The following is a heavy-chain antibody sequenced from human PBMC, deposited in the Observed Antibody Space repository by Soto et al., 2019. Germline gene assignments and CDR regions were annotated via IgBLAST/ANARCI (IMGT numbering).Heavy chain of an antibody. CDR3: ARGNPVLRFLEWPEYNWFDP. D-gene: IGHD3-3*01. CDR2: INAGNGNT. CDR1: GYTFTSYA. V-gene: IGHV1-3*01. Sequence: GASVKVSCKASGYTFTSYAMHWVRQAPGQRLEWMGWINAGNGNTKYSQKFQGRVTITRDTSASTAYMELSSLRSEDTAVYYCARGNPVLRFLEWPEYNWFDPWGQGTLVTVSS. J-gene: IGHJ5*02.